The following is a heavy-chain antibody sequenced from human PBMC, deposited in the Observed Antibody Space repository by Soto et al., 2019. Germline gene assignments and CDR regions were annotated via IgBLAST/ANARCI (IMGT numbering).Heavy chain of an antibody. CDR1: GFSLTSYA. D-gene: IGHD4-17*01. J-gene: IGHJ4*02. CDR2: ISGSDGGT. V-gene: IGHV3-23*01. CDR3: AKERRYGANTYYFDH. Sequence: EVLLLESGGGLVQPGGSLRLSCAVSGFSLTSYALTWVRQPPGKGLEWVSSISGSDGGTYYADSVKGRFTLSRDNSKNMLYLQMNSLRAEDMAIYFCAKERRYGANTYYFDHWGQGTLVTVSS.